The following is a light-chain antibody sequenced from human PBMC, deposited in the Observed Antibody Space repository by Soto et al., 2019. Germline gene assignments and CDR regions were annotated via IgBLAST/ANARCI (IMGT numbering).Light chain of an antibody. Sequence: AIRMTQSPSSLSASTGDRVTITCRASQGISSYLAWYQQKPWKAPKLLIYAASTLQSGVPSRFSGSGSGTDFTLTISCLQSDDFATYYCQQYYSYPMYTFGQGTKLEIK. J-gene: IGKJ2*01. CDR3: QQYYSYPMYT. CDR2: AAS. CDR1: QGISSY. V-gene: IGKV1-8*01.